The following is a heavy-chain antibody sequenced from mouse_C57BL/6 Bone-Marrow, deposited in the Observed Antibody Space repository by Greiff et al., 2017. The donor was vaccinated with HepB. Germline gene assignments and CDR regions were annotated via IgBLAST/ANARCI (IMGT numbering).Heavy chain of an antibody. CDR2: IYPRSGNT. Sequence: QVQLQQSGAELARPGASVKLSCKASGYTFTSYGISWVKQRTGQGLEWIGEIYPRSGNTYYNEKFKGKATLTADKSSSTAYMELRSLTSEDSAVYFCARLDYYGSSFWFAYWGQGTLVTVSA. CDR3: ARLDYYGSSFWFAY. V-gene: IGHV1-81*01. J-gene: IGHJ3*01. CDR1: GYTFTSYG. D-gene: IGHD1-1*01.